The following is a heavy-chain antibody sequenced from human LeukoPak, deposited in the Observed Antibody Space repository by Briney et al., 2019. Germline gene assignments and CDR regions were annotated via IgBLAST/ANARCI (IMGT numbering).Heavy chain of an antibody. J-gene: IGHJ4*02. V-gene: IGHV3-7*03. CDR3: TTDGSGSYYDY. D-gene: IGHD3-10*01. Sequence: GGSLRLSCVASGFTFSNYWMSWVRQAPGKGLEWVANIKQDGSDKYYVDSVKGRFTISRDNAKNSLYLQMNSLKTEDTAVYYCTTDGSGSYYDYWGQGTLVTVSS. CDR1: GFTFSNYW. CDR2: IKQDGSDK.